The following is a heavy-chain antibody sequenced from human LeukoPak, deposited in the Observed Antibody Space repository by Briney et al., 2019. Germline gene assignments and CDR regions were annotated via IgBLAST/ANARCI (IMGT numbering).Heavy chain of an antibody. V-gene: IGHV3-7*01. Sequence: PGGALRLSCAASGVTFISYWMSWGRQAPGEGLEWGAKIQQDGSEKYYVLFVKAGFTNPRDNAKNSLYLQMNRLRAEDTAVYYCAREYCSGGSCPIMDYWGQGTLVTVSS. CDR1: GVTFISYW. CDR2: IQQDGSEK. J-gene: IGHJ4*02. D-gene: IGHD2-15*01. CDR3: AREYCSGGSCPIMDY.